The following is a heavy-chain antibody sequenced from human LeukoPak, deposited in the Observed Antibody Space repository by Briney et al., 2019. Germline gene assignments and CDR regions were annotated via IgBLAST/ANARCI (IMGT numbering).Heavy chain of an antibody. D-gene: IGHD5-24*01. CDR2: IYYSGNT. V-gene: IGHV4-59*08. Sequence: SETLSLTCTVSGGSISGYYWSWIRQPPGKGLEWIGYIYYSGNTNSNPTLKSRVTISVDTSRNQFSLKLRSVIAADTAVYYCARHIRQGYNYIDHWGQGTLVTVSS. CDR3: ARHIRQGYNYIDH. CDR1: GGSISGYY. J-gene: IGHJ4*02.